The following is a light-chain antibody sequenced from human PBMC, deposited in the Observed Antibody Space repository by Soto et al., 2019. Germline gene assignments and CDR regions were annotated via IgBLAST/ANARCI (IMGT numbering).Light chain of an antibody. J-gene: IGLJ3*02. CDR1: SSDVGGYNY. CDR2: DVS. V-gene: IGLV2-11*01. Sequence: QSVLTQPRSVSDSPGQSVTISCTGTSSDVGGYNYVSWYQQHPGKAPKVMIYDVSKRPSGVPDRFSGSKSGDTASLTISGLQAEDEADYYCCSYLGAFTWVFGGGTKLTVL. CDR3: CSYLGAFTWV.